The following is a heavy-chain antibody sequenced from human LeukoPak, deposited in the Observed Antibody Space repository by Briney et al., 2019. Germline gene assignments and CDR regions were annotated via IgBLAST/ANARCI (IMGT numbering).Heavy chain of an antibody. CDR2: ISYDGSNK. Sequence: GRSLRLSCAASGFTFSSYGMHWVRQAPGKGLEWVAVISYDGSNKYYADSVKGRFTISRDNSKNTLYLQMNSLIAEDTAVYYCARPGYCSSTSCLKWGFDYWGQGTLVTVSS. J-gene: IGHJ4*02. V-gene: IGHV3-30*03. D-gene: IGHD2-2*01. CDR3: ARPGYCSSTSCLKWGFDY. CDR1: GFTFSSYG.